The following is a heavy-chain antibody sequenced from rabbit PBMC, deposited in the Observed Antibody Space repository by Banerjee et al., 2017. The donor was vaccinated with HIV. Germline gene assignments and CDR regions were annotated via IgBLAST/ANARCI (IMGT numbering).Heavy chain of an antibody. CDR3: ARAGGFENYFNL. CDR2: ICGNT. D-gene: IGHD1-1*01. CDR1: GFTISSSYC. Sequence: QSLEESGGDLVKPGASLTLTCTASGFTISSSYCMCWVRQAPGKGLEWIACICGNTYYASWVNGRFTSSKTSSTTVTLQLTSLTAADTATYFCARAGGFENYFNLWGQGTLVTVS. V-gene: IGHV1S40*01. J-gene: IGHJ4*01.